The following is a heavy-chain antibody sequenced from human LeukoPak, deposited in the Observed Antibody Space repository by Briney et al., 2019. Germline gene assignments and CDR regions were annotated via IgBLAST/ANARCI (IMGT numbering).Heavy chain of an antibody. V-gene: IGHV3-15*01. D-gene: IGHD2-8*01. CDR3: TTDRMIYATNWAVSWFDP. CDR1: GFSASDFY. CDR2: VKTKGDGGAA. J-gene: IGHJ5*02. Sequence: GGSLRLSCAASGFSASDFYMTWVRQAPGKGLEWVGRVKTKGDGGAADYAAPVKGRFTISRDDSTKTLYLQMNSLKTEDTAVYYCTTDRMIYATNWAVSWFDPWGQGTLVTVSS.